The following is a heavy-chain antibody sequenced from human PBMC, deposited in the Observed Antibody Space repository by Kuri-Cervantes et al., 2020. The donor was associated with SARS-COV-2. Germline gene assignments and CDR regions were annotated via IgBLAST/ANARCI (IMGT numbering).Heavy chain of an antibody. CDR3: ASSDFWSGHYYFDY. V-gene: IGHV4-4*07. Sequence: SETLSLTCTVSGGSISSYYWSWIRQPAGKGLEWIGRIYTSGSTNYNPSLKSRVTMSVDTSKNQFSLKLSSVTAADTAVYYCASSDFWSGHYYFDYWGQGTLVTGSS. CDR2: IYTSGST. J-gene: IGHJ4*02. CDR1: GGSISSYY. D-gene: IGHD3-3*01.